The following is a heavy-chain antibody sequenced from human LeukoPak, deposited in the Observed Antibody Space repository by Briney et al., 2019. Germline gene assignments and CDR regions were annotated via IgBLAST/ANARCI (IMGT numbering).Heavy chain of an antibody. D-gene: IGHD4-17*01. CDR1: GGSVSSGSYY. J-gene: IGHJ5*02. Sequence: SETLSLTCTVSGGSVSSGSYYWSWIRQPPGKGLGWIGYIYYSGSTNYNPSLKSRVTISVDTSKNQFSLKLSSVTAADTAVYYCARVHGDYAEDWFDPWGQGTLVTVSS. CDR3: ARVHGDYAEDWFDP. CDR2: IYYSGST. V-gene: IGHV4-61*01.